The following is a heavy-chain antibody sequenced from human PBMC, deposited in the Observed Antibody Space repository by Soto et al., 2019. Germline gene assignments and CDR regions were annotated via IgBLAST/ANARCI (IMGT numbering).Heavy chain of an antibody. D-gene: IGHD3-10*01. CDR1: GASVSSNTAG. Sequence: QVQLQQSGPGLVKPSQTLSLTCTISGASVSSNTAGWNWIRQSPSRGLEWLGRTYYRSKWYNDYAVFVKSRIIINPDTSKNQFSLRLSSVTPEDTAVYYCARGEEGSGRIFDYWGQGTLVTVSS. J-gene: IGHJ4*02. CDR3: ARGEEGSGRIFDY. V-gene: IGHV6-1*01. CDR2: TYYRSKWYN.